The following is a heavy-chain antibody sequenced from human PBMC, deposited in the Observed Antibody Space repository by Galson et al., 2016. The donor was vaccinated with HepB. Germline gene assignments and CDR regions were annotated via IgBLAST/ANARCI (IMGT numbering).Heavy chain of an antibody. V-gene: IGHV3-49*03. CDR2: IRNRAYSGTT. Sequence: SLRLSCAASGIIFEDSGIGWFRQAPGKGLEWLGFIRNRAYSGTTEYAASVRGRVTVSRDDSKSIAYLQISSVKTEDTAMYFCARGTDGIHYFDYWGPGTLVTVSS. CDR3: ARGTDGIHYFDY. J-gene: IGHJ4*02. D-gene: IGHD1-7*01. CDR1: GIIFEDSG.